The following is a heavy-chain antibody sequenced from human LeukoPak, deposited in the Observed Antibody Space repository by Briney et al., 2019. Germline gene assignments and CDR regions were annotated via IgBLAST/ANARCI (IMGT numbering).Heavy chain of an antibody. Sequence: GASVKVSCKASGYTFTSYYIHWVRQAPGQGLEWMGIINPSGGTTVYAQNFQGRVIMTRDTSTSTVHMDLSSLRSGDAAVYYCAREPRPVGATSFGYYFDYWGQGTLVTVSS. D-gene: IGHD1-26*01. CDR1: GYTFTSYY. V-gene: IGHV1-46*01. J-gene: IGHJ4*02. CDR2: INPSGGTT. CDR3: AREPRPVGATSFGYYFDY.